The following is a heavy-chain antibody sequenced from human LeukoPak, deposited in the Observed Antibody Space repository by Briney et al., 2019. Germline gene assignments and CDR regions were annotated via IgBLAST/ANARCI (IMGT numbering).Heavy chain of an antibody. V-gene: IGHV1-18*04. CDR2: ISGYNGNT. CDR3: VRDRGEWIDQYYGMDV. CDR1: GYPFTGYY. Sequence: GASVKVSCKASGYPFTGYYLHWIRQAPGQGLEWMGWISGYNGNTNSAQKVQGRVTMTTDTSTSTAYMELRSLRSDDTAVYYCVRDRGEWIDQYYGMDVWGQGTTVTVSS. D-gene: IGHD3-10*01. J-gene: IGHJ6*02.